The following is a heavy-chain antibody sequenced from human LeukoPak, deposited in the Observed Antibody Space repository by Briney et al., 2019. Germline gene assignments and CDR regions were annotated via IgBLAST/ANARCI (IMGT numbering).Heavy chain of an antibody. CDR2: IDKKDNFYAT. Sequence: GGSLRLSCAASGLTFSGSAIHWVRQSSGKGLEWVGHIDKKDNFYATTSAASVTGRFTISRDDSKNTAYLQMNSLKTEDTALYYCTRDSGTYNWLDPWGQGTLVTVSS. V-gene: IGHV3-73*01. D-gene: IGHD1-26*01. CDR3: TRDSGTYNWLDP. CDR1: GLTFSGSA. J-gene: IGHJ5*02.